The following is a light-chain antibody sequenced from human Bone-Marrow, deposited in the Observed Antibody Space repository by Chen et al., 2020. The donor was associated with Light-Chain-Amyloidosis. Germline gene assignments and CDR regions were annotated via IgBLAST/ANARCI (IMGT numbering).Light chain of an antibody. CDR2: RDT. CDR3: QSADSSGTYEVI. V-gene: IGLV3-25*03. J-gene: IGLJ2*01. CDR1: DLPTKY. Sequence: SYELTQPPSFSVSPAQTARITCSGDDLPTKYAYWYQQKPGQAPVLVIHRDTERPSGISERFSGSSAGTTDTLTISGVQAEDEADYHWQSADSSGTYEVIFGGGTKLTVL.